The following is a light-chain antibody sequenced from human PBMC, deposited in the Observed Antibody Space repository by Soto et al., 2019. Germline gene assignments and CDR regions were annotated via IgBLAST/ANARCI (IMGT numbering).Light chain of an antibody. CDR2: AAA. Sequence: EIVVTQSPGTLSLSPGERATLSCRASQSVSNNYLAWYQQKPGQAPRLLIYAAATRATGIPARFSGSGSGTEFTLTISSLQSEDFAVYYCQQYNNWPPWTFGQGTKVDIK. J-gene: IGKJ1*01. CDR3: QQYNNWPPWT. CDR1: QSVSNN. V-gene: IGKV3-15*01.